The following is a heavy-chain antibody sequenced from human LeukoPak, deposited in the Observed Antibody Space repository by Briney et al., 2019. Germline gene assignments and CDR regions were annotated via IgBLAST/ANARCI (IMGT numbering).Heavy chain of an antibody. CDR3: ARHGRGSRSPNAFDI. J-gene: IGHJ3*02. Sequence: GESLKISLKGSGYSFTDYWIGWVRQMPGEGLQWMVIIYPDDSDIRYSPSFQGQVTISGDKSIITAYLQWSSRKASDTAMYYCARHGRGSRSPNAFDIWGQGTMVTVSS. V-gene: IGHV5-51*01. CDR1: GYSFTDYW. CDR2: IYPDDSDI. D-gene: IGHD3-10*01.